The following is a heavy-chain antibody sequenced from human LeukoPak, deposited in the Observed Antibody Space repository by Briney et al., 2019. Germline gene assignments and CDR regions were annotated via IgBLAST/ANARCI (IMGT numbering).Heavy chain of an antibody. D-gene: IGHD3-3*01. Sequence: GGSLRLSCAASGFAFSTYDMHWVRQPTGKGLEWVSGIGTTDNTYYAGSVEGRFTISRDNSKNTLYLQMNSLRAEDTAVYYCEPNGSGLHQNYWGQGTLVTVSS. CDR2: IGTTDNT. CDR1: GFAFSTYD. V-gene: IGHV3-13*01. J-gene: IGHJ4*02. CDR3: EPNGSGLHQNY.